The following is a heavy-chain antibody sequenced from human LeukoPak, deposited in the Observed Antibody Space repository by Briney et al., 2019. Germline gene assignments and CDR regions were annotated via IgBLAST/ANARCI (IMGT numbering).Heavy chain of an antibody. CDR3: AKGGGYEAQYYYYYLDV. D-gene: IGHD5-12*01. J-gene: IGHJ6*03. V-gene: IGHV3-74*01. Sequence: AGGSLRLSCAASGFTFSSYWMHWVRQAPGKGLVWVSRINSDGSSTSYADSVKGRFTISRDNSKNTLYLQMKSLRAEDTAVYYCAKGGGYEAQYYYYYLDVWGKGTTVTISS. CDR1: GFTFSSYW. CDR2: INSDGSST.